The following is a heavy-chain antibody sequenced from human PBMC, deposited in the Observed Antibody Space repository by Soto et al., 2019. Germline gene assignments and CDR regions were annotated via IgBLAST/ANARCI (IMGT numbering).Heavy chain of an antibody. CDR3: ARDPYHVLMVNAPKLYGMDV. D-gene: IGHD2-8*01. CDR2: SSTYNGNT. J-gene: IGHJ6*02. CDR1: GYTFTTYD. V-gene: IGHV1-18*01. Sequence: QVQLVQSGAEVKKPGASVKVSCKASGYTFTTYDISWVRQAPGQGLEWMGRSSTYNGNTNYPQSLQGRLTITTDTYTTTAYMELRSLRSDDTAVYYCARDPYHVLMVNAPKLYGMDVWGQGTTVTVSS.